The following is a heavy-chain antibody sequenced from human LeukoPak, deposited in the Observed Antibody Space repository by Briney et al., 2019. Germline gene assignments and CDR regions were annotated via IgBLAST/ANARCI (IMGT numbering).Heavy chain of an antibody. CDR1: GGSISSYY. CDR3: ARHVVGDYYYYYMDV. CDR2: IYYSGST. J-gene: IGHJ6*03. V-gene: IGHV4-39*01. Sequence: SETLSLTCTVSGGSISSYYWGWIRQPPGKGLEWIGSIYYSGSTYYNPSLKSRVTISVDTSKNQFSLKLSSVTAADTAVYYCARHVVGDYYYYYMDVWGKGTTVTVSS. D-gene: IGHD2-21*01.